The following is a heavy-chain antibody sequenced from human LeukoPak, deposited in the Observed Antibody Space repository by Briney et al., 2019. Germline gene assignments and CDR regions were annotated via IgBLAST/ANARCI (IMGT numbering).Heavy chain of an antibody. V-gene: IGHV3-48*02. CDR3: ARDRDWAFDY. CDR2: IRSTDGAI. D-gene: IGHD3-9*01. CDR1: GFTFRLYS. J-gene: IGHJ4*02. Sequence: PGGSLRLSCAASGFTFRLYSMNCVRQAPGKGLEWLSYIRSTDGAIAYADSVKGRFTISRDDAKNSLYLQMSSLRDEDTAVYYCARDRDWAFDYWGQGTLITVSS.